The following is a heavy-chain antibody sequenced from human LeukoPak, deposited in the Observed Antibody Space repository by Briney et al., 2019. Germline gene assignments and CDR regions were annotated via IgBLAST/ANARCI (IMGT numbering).Heavy chain of an antibody. CDR3: AKDHGTAVAGFYY. V-gene: IGHV3-23*01. D-gene: IGHD6-19*01. CDR2: ITGTGGST. J-gene: IGHJ4*02. Sequence: GGSLRLSCAASGFSLSTYGVSWVRQPPGEGLEWVSGITGTGGSTYYADSVKGRFTVSRDTSKNTLYLQMNSLRAEDTAIYYCAKDHGTAVAGFYYWGQGTLVTVSS. CDR1: GFSLSTYG.